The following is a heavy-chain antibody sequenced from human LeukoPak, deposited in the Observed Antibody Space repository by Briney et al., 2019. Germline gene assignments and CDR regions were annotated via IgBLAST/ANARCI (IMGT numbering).Heavy chain of an antibody. CDR1: GGSISSYY. D-gene: IGHD3-10*01. Sequence: SETLSLTCTVSGGSISSYYWSWIRQPPGKGLEWIGYIYYSGSTNYNPSLKSRVIISVDTSKNQFSLKLSPVTAADTAVYYCARGPMVRGVIILGSGVGAFDIWGQGTMVTVSS. CDR2: IYYSGST. V-gene: IGHV4-59*01. CDR3: ARGPMVRGVIILGSGVGAFDI. J-gene: IGHJ3*02.